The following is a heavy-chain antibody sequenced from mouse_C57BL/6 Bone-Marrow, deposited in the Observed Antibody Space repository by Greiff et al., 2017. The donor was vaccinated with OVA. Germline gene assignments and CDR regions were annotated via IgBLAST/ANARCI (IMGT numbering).Heavy chain of an antibody. CDR1: GFTFSSYG. J-gene: IGHJ1*03. CDR3: ARHGRIPGQGYFDV. Sequence: EVKLMESGGDLVKPGGSLKLSCAASGFTFSSYGMSWVRQTPDKRLEWVATISSGGSYPYYPDSVKGRITISRDKAKTTLYLQMSSLNSEDTAMYYCARHGRIPGQGYFDVWGTGTTVTVSS. D-gene: IGHD3-3*01. CDR2: ISSGGSYP. V-gene: IGHV5-6*01.